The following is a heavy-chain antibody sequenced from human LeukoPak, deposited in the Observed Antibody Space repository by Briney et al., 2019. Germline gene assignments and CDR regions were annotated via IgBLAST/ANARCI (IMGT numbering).Heavy chain of an antibody. Sequence: PSETLSLTCTVSGGSISSYYWSWIRQPAGKGLEWIGRIYTSGSTNYNPSLKSRVTMSVDTSKNQFSLRLSSVTAADTSVYYCARVGHPTQRRVLSAVTIPTAGAFDFWGQGTLVTVSS. J-gene: IGHJ3*01. CDR3: ARVGHPTQRRVLSAVTIPTAGAFDF. CDR1: GGSISSYY. CDR2: IYTSGST. V-gene: IGHV4-4*07. D-gene: IGHD4-17*01.